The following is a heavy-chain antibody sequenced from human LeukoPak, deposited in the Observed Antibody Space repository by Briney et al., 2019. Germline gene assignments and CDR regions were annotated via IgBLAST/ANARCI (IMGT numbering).Heavy chain of an antibody. V-gene: IGHV1-2*02. CDR1: GYTFTGYY. CDR3: ARTSGGSYYNWFDP. D-gene: IGHD1-26*01. CDR2: INPNSGGT. Sequence: GASVKVSCKASGYTFTGYYMHWVRQAPGQGLEWMGWINPNSGGTNYAQKFQGRVTMTRDTSISTAYMELSSLRSEDTAVYYCARTSGGSYYNWFDPWGQGTLVTVSS. J-gene: IGHJ5*02.